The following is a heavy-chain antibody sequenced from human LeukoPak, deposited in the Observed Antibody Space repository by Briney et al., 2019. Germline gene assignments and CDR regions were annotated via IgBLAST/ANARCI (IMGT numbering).Heavy chain of an antibody. CDR2: IYHSGST. CDR1: GYSISSGYY. Sequence: SETLSLTCTVSGYSISSGYYWGWIRPPPGKGLEWIGSIYHSGSTYYNPSLKSRVTISVDTSKNQFSLKLSSVTAADTAVYYCARDKGVIFGVVIPPYYFDYWGQGTLVTVSS. CDR3: ARDKGVIFGVVIPPYYFDY. J-gene: IGHJ4*02. V-gene: IGHV4-38-2*02. D-gene: IGHD3-3*01.